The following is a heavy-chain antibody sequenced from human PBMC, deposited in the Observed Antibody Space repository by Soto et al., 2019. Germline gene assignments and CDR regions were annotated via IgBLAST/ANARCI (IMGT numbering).Heavy chain of an antibody. CDR3: AGASYDCCCMGG. D-gene: IGHD3-3*01. Sequence: PGGSLRLSGAAAGFTFGSYYIHGVRQATGKGLEWVSAIGNAGDTYYPGSVKGRFTISRENAKNSVYLQINSLRARDTAAHYSAGASYDCCCMGGCGQGTKVTFSS. CDR1: GFTFGSYY. J-gene: IGHJ6*02. CDR2: IGNAGDT. V-gene: IGHV3-13*01.